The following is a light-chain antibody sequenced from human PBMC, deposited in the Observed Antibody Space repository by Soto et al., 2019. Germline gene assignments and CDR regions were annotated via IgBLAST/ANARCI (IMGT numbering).Light chain of an antibody. J-gene: IGKJ1*01. Sequence: DIQMTQSPSTLAASVGDRVTIACRASQGISSYLAWYQQKPGKAPKLLIYAASTLQSGVPLRFSGSGSGTSFTLTISSLQPDDFATYYCQQYNTYSRTFGQGTKVDIK. CDR3: QQYNTYSRT. CDR1: QGISSY. V-gene: IGKV1-9*01. CDR2: AAS.